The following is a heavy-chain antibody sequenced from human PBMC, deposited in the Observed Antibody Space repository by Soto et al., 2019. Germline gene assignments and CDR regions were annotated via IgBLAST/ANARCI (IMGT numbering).Heavy chain of an antibody. D-gene: IGHD6-19*01. J-gene: IGHJ4*02. CDR2: INGNADNS. CDR3: VRDFRGAVAGSEFDH. Sequence: EVQLAESGGGLVLTGVSLRLSCAASGFSFVSYWMHRVRQVPGEGLAWVSRINGNADNSDYADSVKGRFTISRDNAMNRLYLQMDSLRADDTGVYYCVRDFRGAVAGSEFDHWGQGTLVTVSS. V-gene: IGHV3-74*01. CDR1: GFSFVSYW.